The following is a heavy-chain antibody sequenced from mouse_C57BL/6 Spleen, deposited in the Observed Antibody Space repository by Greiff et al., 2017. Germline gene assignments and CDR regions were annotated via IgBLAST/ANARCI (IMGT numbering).Heavy chain of an antibody. Sequence: QVQLQQSGAELMKPGASVKLSCKATGYTFTGYWIEWVKQWPGHGLEWIGEILPGSGSTNYNEKFKGKATFTADTSSNTAYMQLSSLTTEDSDIYYSARGGLRRGYWYFDVWGTGTTVTVSS. V-gene: IGHV1-9*01. CDR2: ILPGSGST. J-gene: IGHJ1*03. CDR3: ARGGLRRGYWYFDV. D-gene: IGHD2-4*01. CDR1: GYTFTGYW.